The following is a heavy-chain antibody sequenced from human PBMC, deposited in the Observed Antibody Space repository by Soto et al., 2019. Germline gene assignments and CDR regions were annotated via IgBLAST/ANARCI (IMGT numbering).Heavy chain of an antibody. Sequence: QVQLQESGPGLVKPSQTLSLTCTVSGGSISSGGYYWSWIRQHPGKGLEWIGYLYYSRSTYYNPSLKSRVTISVNTSKNQFSLKLSSVTAADTAGYYCAPSQLAIAAAGTYYYGMDVWGQGTTVTVSS. V-gene: IGHV4-31*03. CDR3: APSQLAIAAAGTYYYGMDV. CDR2: LYYSRST. D-gene: IGHD6-13*01. CDR1: GGSISSGGYY. J-gene: IGHJ6*02.